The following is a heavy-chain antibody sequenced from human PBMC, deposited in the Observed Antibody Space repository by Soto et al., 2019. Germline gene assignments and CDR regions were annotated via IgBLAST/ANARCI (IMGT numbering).Heavy chain of an antibody. J-gene: IGHJ4*02. Sequence: QITLKESGPPLVKPTQTLTLTCTFSGFSLSTPEVGVGWIRQPPGKALEWLATIYWDDDKRYSPLLESRLTVTKDTSKTQVVLTMTNMDAVDTGTYYCARITDLYLVFDYWGQGSLVTISS. D-gene: IGHD2-21*01. CDR3: ARITDLYLVFDY. V-gene: IGHV2-5*02. CDR2: IYWDDDK. CDR1: GFSLSTPEVG.